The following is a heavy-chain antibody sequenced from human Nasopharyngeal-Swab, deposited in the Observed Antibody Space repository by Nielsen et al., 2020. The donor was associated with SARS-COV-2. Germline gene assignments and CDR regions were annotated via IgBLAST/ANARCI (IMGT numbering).Heavy chain of an antibody. CDR2: IKTDGSET. CDR1: GFTFRSYW. D-gene: IGHD6-25*01. J-gene: IGHJ4*02. V-gene: IGHV3-74*01. Sequence: GGSLRLSCAASGFTFRSYWMHWVRQAPGKGLVWVARIKTDGSETSYADSVKGRFTISRDNAKNTLYLQMNSLRDEDTAVYYCAGVRGAAAYDSLGQGTLVTVSS. CDR3: AGVRGAAAYDS.